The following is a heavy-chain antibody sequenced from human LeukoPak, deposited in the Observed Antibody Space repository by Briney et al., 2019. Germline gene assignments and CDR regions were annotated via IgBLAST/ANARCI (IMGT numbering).Heavy chain of an antibody. J-gene: IGHJ6*03. V-gene: IGHV3-64*01. Sequence: GGSLRLSCAASGFTFSNYAMHWVRQAPGKGLEYVSAINGNGGSTYRANSVRGRFTISRDNSKNTVYLQMGSLRAEDMAVYYCARGPWGVFYMDVWGKGTTVTVSS. CDR2: INGNGGST. D-gene: IGHD3-16*01. CDR3: ARGPWGVFYMDV. CDR1: GFTFSNYA.